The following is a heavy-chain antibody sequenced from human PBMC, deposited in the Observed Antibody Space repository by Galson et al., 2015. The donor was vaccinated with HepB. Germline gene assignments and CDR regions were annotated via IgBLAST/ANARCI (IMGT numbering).Heavy chain of an antibody. Sequence: SVKVSCKASGYTFTRYYMHWVRQAPGQGLERMGIINPSGGSTSYAQKFQGRVTMTRDTSTSTVYMELSSLRSEDTAVYYCARVRAAAGSTYYYYYGMDVWGQGTTVTVSS. D-gene: IGHD6-13*01. V-gene: IGHV1-46*01. J-gene: IGHJ6*02. CDR1: GYTFTRYY. CDR3: ARVRAAAGSTYYYYYGMDV. CDR2: INPSGGST.